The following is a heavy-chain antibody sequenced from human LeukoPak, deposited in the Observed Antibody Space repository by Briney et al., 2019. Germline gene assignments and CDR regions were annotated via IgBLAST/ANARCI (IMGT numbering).Heavy chain of an antibody. CDR2: ISYDGSNK. J-gene: IGHJ4*02. CDR3: ARGGYYYDNSAVDF. D-gene: IGHD3-22*01. V-gene: IGHV3-30*03. Sequence: GGSLRLSCAASGFTFSSYSMNWVRQAPGKGLEWVALISYDGSNKYYADSVKGRFTISRDNSNNTLYLQLSSLTPEDTAVYYCARGGYYYDNSAVDFWGQGTLATVSS. CDR1: GFTFSSYS.